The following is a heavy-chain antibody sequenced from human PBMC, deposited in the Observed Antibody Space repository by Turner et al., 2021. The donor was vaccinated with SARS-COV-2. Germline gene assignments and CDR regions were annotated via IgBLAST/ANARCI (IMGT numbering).Heavy chain of an antibody. Sequence: QVQLVQSGAEVKKPEASVKLSCKASGYTFTGYGISCVRQAPGQGLEWMGLDRAVNGYTTYAPKRQDRITMTTDTSTTTAYLELRNLGSDDTALYYCARWTRGGANGGIDYWGQGTLVTVSS. CDR3: ARWTRGGANGGIDY. V-gene: IGHV1-18*04. J-gene: IGHJ4*02. D-gene: IGHD2-8*01. CDR2: DRAVNGYT. CDR1: GYTFTGYG.